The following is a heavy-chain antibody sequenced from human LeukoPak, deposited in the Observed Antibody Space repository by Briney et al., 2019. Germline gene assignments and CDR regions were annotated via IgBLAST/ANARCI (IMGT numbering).Heavy chain of an antibody. D-gene: IGHD6-13*01. CDR1: GFTFSNYW. J-gene: IGHJ4*02. Sequence: PGGSLRLSCAGSGFTFSNYWMSWVRQAPGKGLEWVANIKEDGSEKDYVDSVKGRFTISRDNAKNSLYLQMKSLRAEDTAIYYCARDWGAAGLWDYWGQGTLVTVSS. V-gene: IGHV3-7*05. CDR2: IKEDGSEK. CDR3: ARDWGAAGLWDY.